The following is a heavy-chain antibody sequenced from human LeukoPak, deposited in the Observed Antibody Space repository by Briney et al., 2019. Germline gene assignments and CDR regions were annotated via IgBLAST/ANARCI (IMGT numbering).Heavy chain of an antibody. V-gene: IGHV4-4*09. CDR3: ARTGRVRYFEPWFDP. D-gene: IGHD3-9*01. J-gene: IGHJ5*02. Sequence: SETLSLTCTVSGGSISSYYWSWIRQPPGKGLEWIGYIYTSGSTNYNPSLKSRVTISVDTSKNQFSLKLSSVTAVDTAVYYCARTGRVRYFEPWFDPWGQGTLVTVSS. CDR2: IYTSGST. CDR1: GGSISSYY.